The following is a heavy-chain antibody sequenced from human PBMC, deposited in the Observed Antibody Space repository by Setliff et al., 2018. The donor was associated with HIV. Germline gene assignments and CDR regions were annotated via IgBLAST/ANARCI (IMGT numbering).Heavy chain of an antibody. CDR1: GFSVSSNY. CDR3: ASGYDSRAYGYSDSTIEGRVVVGAPTIIDTPNPLQPLP. CDR2: IYSGGTT. V-gene: IGHV3-66*02. D-gene: IGHD3-22*01. Sequence: PGGSLRLSCAASGFSVSSNYLSWVRQAPGKGLDWVSVIYSGGTTCYADSVKGRFTISRDNSQNTLYLQMNSLRAGDTAVYYCASGYDSRAYGYSDSTIEGRVVVGAPTIIDTPNPLQPLPWG. J-gene: IGHJ5*02.